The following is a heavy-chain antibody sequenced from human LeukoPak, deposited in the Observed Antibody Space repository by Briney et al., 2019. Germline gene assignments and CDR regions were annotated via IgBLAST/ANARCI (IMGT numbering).Heavy chain of an antibody. CDR3: ARLNVGGNYFDY. Sequence: ASVKVSCKASGYTFTSYGISWVRQAPGQGLEWVGWISAYNGNTNYAQKLQGRVTMTTDTSTSTAYMELRSLRSDDTAAYYCARLNVGGNYFDYWGQGTLVTVSS. J-gene: IGHJ4*02. CDR2: ISAYNGNT. D-gene: IGHD3-16*01. V-gene: IGHV1-18*01. CDR1: GYTFTSYG.